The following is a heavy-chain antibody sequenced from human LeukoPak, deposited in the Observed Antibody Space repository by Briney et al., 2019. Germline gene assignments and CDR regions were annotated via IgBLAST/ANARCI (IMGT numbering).Heavy chain of an antibody. V-gene: IGHV3-53*01. D-gene: IGHD2-21*01. CDR3: ARDLVAGQGNWFDL. J-gene: IGHJ5*02. CDR1: GFTVSSNY. CDR2: IYSGGST. Sequence: SGGSLRLSCAASGFTVSSNYMSWVRQAPGKGLEWVSVIYSGGSTYYADSVKGRFTISRDNSKNTLYLQMNSLSAEDTAVYSCARDLVAGQGNWFDLWGQETLVTVSS.